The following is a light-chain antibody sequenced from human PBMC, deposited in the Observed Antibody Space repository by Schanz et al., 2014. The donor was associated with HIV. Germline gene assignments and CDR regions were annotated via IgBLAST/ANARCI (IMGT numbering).Light chain of an antibody. J-gene: IGLJ2*01. CDR2: NTY. Sequence: QSVLTQPPSASGTPGQRVTISCSASSSTIGTNAVNWYQQSPGTAPKLLIYNTYHRPSGVPDRFSGSESGTSASLAISGLQSEDEADYYCAGWDDSLKGVVFGGGTKLTVL. CDR3: AGWDDSLKGVV. CDR1: SSTIGTNA. V-gene: IGLV1-44*01.